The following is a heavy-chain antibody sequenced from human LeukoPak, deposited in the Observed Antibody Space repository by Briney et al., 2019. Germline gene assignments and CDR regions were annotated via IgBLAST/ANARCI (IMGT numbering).Heavy chain of an antibody. Sequence: PGRSLRLSCAASGFTFDDYAMHWVRQAPGKGLEWVSAISGSGGSTYYADSVKGRFTISRDNSKNTLYLQMNSLRAEDTAVYYCASGWFGYYFDYWGQGTLVTVSS. D-gene: IGHD6-19*01. CDR1: GFTFDDYA. CDR3: ASGWFGYYFDY. V-gene: IGHV3-23*01. CDR2: ISGSGGST. J-gene: IGHJ4*02.